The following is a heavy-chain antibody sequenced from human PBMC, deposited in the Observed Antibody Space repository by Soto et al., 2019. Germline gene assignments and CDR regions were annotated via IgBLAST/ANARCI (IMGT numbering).Heavy chain of an antibody. D-gene: IGHD1-26*01. V-gene: IGHV1-2*02. J-gene: IGHJ6*02. CDR3: ARSSGSYSYYGMDV. CDR2: INPKNGDT. CDR1: GYTLTGYY. Sequence: ASVKVSCKASGYTLTGYYMHWVRQAPGQGLEWMGCINPKNGDTYYAQKFQGRVTLTRDTSVSTAHMELSRLGSDDTAVYYCARSSGSYSYYGMDVWGQGTTVTVSS.